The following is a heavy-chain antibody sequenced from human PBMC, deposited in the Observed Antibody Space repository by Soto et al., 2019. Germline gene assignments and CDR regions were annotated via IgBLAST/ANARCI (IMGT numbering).Heavy chain of an antibody. Sequence: PGGSLRLSCAASGFTFSSYSMNWVRQAPGKGLEWVSSISSSSSYIYYADSVKGRFTISRDNAKNSLYLQMSSLRAEDTAVYYCASGPSAIFDYWGQGTLVTVSS. CDR2: ISSSSSYI. CDR1: GFTFSSYS. V-gene: IGHV3-21*01. J-gene: IGHJ4*02. CDR3: ASGPSAIFDY.